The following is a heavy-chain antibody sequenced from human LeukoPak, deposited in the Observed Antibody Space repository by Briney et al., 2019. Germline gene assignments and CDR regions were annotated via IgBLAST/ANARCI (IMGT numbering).Heavy chain of an antibody. J-gene: IGHJ4*02. CDR2: ISVQNGNV. CDR3: ARDSGSYWNYFDY. CDR1: GGTFSSYA. V-gene: IGHV1-18*01. D-gene: IGHD1-26*01. Sequence: ASVKVSCKASGGTFSSYAISWVRQAPGQGLEWMGWISVQNGNVMYSQRFQGRVNLTTDTSTTSAYMDLRSLTSDDTAVYYCARDSGSYWNYFDYWGQGTLVTVSS.